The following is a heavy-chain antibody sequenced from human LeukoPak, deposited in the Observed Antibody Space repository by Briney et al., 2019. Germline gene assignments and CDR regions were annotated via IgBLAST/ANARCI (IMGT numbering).Heavy chain of an antibody. CDR2: INHSGST. Sequence: PSETLSLTCAVYGGSFSGYYWSWIRQPPGKGLEWIGEINHSGSTNYNPSLKSQVTISVDTSKNQFSPKLSSVTAADTAVYYCAKAAAMAWFDPWGQGTLVTVSS. V-gene: IGHV4-34*01. J-gene: IGHJ5*02. CDR3: AKAAAMAWFDP. CDR1: GGSFSGYY. D-gene: IGHD2-2*01.